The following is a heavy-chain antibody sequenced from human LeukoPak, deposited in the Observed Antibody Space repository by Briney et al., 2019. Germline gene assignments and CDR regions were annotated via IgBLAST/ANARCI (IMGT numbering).Heavy chain of an antibody. J-gene: IGHJ5*02. D-gene: IGHD5-18*01. CDR3: ATAKTPGYSYEFDP. CDR2: ISSSSSYI. CDR1: GFTFSSYS. Sequence: PGGSLRLSCAASGFTFSSYSMNWVRQAPGKGLEWVSSISSSSSYIYYADSVKGRFTISRDNAKNSLYLQMNSLRAEDTAVYYSATAKTPGYSYEFDPWGQGTLVTVSS. V-gene: IGHV3-21*01.